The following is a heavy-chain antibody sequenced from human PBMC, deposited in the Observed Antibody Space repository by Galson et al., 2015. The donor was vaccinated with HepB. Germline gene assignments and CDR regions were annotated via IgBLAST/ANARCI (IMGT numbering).Heavy chain of an antibody. CDR2: IIPIFGTA. CDR3: AREERDEYSSSSDWFDP. J-gene: IGHJ5*02. D-gene: IGHD6-6*01. CDR1: GGTFSSYA. V-gene: IGHV1-69*13. Sequence: SVKVSCKASGGTFSSYAISWVRQAPGQGLEWMGGIIPIFGTANYAQKFQGRVTITADESTSTAYMELSSLRSEDTAVYYCAREERDEYSSSSDWFDPWGQGTLVTVSS.